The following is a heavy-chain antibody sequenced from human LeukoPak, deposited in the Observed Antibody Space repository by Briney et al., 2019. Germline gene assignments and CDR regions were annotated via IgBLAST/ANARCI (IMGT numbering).Heavy chain of an antibody. Sequence: GGSLRLSCAASGFTFSTYTMNWVRQAPGKGLEWVSGISGSGGTTYYADSVKGRITISRDNAKNSLYLQMNSLRAEDTALYYCAKDISNGAFSYYCYMDVWGKGTTVTISS. D-gene: IGHD2-8*01. CDR1: GFTFSTYT. CDR2: ISGSGGTT. V-gene: IGHV3-23*01. J-gene: IGHJ6*03. CDR3: AKDISNGAFSYYCYMDV.